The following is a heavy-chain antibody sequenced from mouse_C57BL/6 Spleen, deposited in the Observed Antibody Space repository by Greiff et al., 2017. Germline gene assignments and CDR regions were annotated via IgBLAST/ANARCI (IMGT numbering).Heavy chain of an antibody. CDR3: ARGALVYFDY. CDR1: GYSFTSYY. D-gene: IGHD1-1*02. Sequence: QVQLQQSGPELVKPGASVKISCTASGYSFTSYYIHWVKQRPGKGLEWIGWIYTGSGNTKDNEKFKGKATLTTDTSYSTAYMQISSLTSEDYAVYYCARGALVYFDYWGQGTTLTVSS. J-gene: IGHJ2*01. CDR2: IYTGSGNT. V-gene: IGHV1-66*01.